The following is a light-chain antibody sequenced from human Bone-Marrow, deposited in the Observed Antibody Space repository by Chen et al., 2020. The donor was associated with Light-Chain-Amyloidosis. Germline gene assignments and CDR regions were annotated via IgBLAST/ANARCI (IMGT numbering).Light chain of an antibody. CDR3: QSYQGSSQGV. Sequence: NFMLTQPHSVSESPGKTVIISCTSSSGSIATNYVQWYQQRPGSSPTTVIYEDGQRPSGVPDRFSGSIDRSSNSASLTISGLKTEDEADYYCQSYQGSSQGVFGGGTKLTVL. V-gene: IGLV6-57*01. J-gene: IGLJ3*02. CDR1: SGSIATNY. CDR2: EDG.